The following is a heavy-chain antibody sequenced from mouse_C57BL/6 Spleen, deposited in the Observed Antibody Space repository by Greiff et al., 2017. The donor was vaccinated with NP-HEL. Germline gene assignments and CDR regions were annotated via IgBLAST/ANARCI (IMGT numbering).Heavy chain of an antibody. Sequence: EVQLQQSGPELVKPGASVKIPCKASGYTFTDYNMDWVKQSHGKSLEWIGDINPNNGGTIYNQKFKGKATLTVDKSSSTAYMELRSLTSEDTAVYYCASQDYYGSSYRFAYWGQGTLVTVSA. V-gene: IGHV1-18*01. CDR1: GYTFTDYN. CDR3: ASQDYYGSSYRFAY. D-gene: IGHD1-1*01. J-gene: IGHJ3*01. CDR2: INPNNGGT.